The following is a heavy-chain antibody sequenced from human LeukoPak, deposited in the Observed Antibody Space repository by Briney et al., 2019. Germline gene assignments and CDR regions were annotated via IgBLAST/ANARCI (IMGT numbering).Heavy chain of an antibody. CDR1: GGSISSSNW. CDR3: ARDRRGVTTFDY. D-gene: IGHD4-17*01. CDR2: ITYSGTT. Sequence: PSETLSLTCAVSGGSISSSNWWSWVRQPPGKGLEWIGYITYSGTTNYNPSLKSRVTILVDTSKNQFSLKMNSVTAADTAVYYCARDRRGVTTFDYWGQGTLVTVSS. J-gene: IGHJ4*02. V-gene: IGHV4-4*02.